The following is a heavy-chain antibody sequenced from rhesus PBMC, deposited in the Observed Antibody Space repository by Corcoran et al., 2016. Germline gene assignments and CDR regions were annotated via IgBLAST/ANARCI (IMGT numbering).Heavy chain of an antibody. CDR1: GVSISRNS. Sequence: QVQLQESGPGLVKPSETLSLTCAVSGVSISRNSWSWIRQAPGQCLDWLVRTFVSGWLRQAPGKGLEWIGRIYGSGGSTDYNPSLKNQFSLKLSSVTAADTAVYYCARDRYTVGTGYYFDYWGQGVLVTVSS. J-gene: IGHJ4*01. CDR3: ARDRYTVGTGYYFDY. D-gene: IGHD5-24*01. CDR2: TFVSGWLRQAPGK. V-gene: IGHV4-147*01.